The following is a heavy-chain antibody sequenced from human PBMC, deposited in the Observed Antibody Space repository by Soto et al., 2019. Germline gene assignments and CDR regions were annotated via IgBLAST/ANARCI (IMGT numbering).Heavy chain of an antibody. D-gene: IGHD3-10*01. CDR1: GFTVSSNF. Sequence: EVQLVESGGGLVQPGGSLRLSCAASGFTVSSNFMNWVRQARGKGLEWVSVIYSGGNTYYADSVKGRFTISRHNSKNTLYLQINSLRVEDSAVYYCARDNDYGSGSLDYWGQGTLVIVSS. CDR3: ARDNDYGSGSLDY. CDR2: IYSGGNT. J-gene: IGHJ4*02. V-gene: IGHV3-53*04.